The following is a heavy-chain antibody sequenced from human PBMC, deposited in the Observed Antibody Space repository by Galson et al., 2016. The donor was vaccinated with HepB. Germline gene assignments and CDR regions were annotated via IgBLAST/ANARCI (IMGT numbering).Heavy chain of an antibody. V-gene: IGHV3-15*07. Sequence: SLRLSCAASGFTFSNAWMNWVRQAPGKGLEWVGRIKSRTDGGTAAYAAPVTGRFTISRDDSKNTLYLQMNSLKTEDTAVHYCSTERQERRLGYWGQGTLVTVSS. J-gene: IGHJ4*02. D-gene: IGHD1-1*01. CDR1: GFTFSNAW. CDR3: STERQERRLGY. CDR2: IKSRTDGGTA.